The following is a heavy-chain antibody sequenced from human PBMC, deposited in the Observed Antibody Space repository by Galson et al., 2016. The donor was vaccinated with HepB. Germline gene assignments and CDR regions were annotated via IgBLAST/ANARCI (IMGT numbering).Heavy chain of an antibody. J-gene: IGHJ4*02. Sequence: SLRLSCATSGFSLSSHAMHWVRQAPGRGLEWVAVIWYDGGNQFYADSVRDRFTISRDMSKTTVFLQMTSLRVDDTAVYYCARATSGWSTYYLDFWGQGTRVSVSS. D-gene: IGHD6-13*01. CDR1: GFSLSSHA. CDR2: IWYDGGNQ. CDR3: ARATSGWSTYYLDF. V-gene: IGHV3-33*01.